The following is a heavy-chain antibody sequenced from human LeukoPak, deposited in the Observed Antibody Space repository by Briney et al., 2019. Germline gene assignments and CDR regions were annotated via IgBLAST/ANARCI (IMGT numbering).Heavy chain of an antibody. V-gene: IGHV3-33*08. D-gene: IGHD6-13*01. CDR3: TRIPSSTSSWYYFDY. Sequence: GGSLRLSCAASGFTFSSYAMSWVRQAPGKGLEWVAVIWYDGSNKYYADSVKGRFTISRDNSKNTLYQQMNSLRAEDTAVYYCTRIPSSTSSWYYFDYWGQGTLVTVSS. J-gene: IGHJ4*02. CDR1: GFTFSSYA. CDR2: IWYDGSNK.